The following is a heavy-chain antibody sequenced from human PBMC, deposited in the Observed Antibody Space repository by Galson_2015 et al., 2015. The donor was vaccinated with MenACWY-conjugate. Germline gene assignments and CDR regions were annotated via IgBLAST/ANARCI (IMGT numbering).Heavy chain of an antibody. CDR1: GYTFTSYA. J-gene: IGHJ3*02. CDR3: AREGAFGGVIVMVGAFDI. Sequence: SVKVSCKASGYTFTSYAMHWVRQAPGQRLEWMGWINAGNGNTKYSQKFQGRVTITRDTSASTAYMELSSLRSEETAVYYCAREGAFGGVIVMVGAFDIWGQGTMVTVSS. D-gene: IGHD3-16*02. CDR2: INAGNGNT. V-gene: IGHV1-3*01.